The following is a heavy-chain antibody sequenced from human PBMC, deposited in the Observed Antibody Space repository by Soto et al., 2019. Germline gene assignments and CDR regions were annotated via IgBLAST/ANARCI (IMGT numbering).Heavy chain of an antibody. V-gene: IGHV4-30-2*01. Sequence: QLQLQESGSGLVKPSQTLSLTCAVSGGSISSGGYSWSWIRQPPGKGLEWIGYIYHSGSTYYNPSLKSRVTISVYRSKNQFSLKLSSVTAADTAVYYCARDRGYYDSSGYYSQNWFDPWGQGTLVTVSS. CDR2: IYHSGST. CDR1: GGSISSGGYS. D-gene: IGHD3-22*01. CDR3: ARDRGYYDSSGYYSQNWFDP. J-gene: IGHJ5*02.